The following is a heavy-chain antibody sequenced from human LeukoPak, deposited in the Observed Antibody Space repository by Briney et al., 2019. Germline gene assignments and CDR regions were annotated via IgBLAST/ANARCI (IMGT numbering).Heavy chain of an antibody. CDR1: GFTFSNFA. CDR2: IGGSGGST. Sequence: AGGSLRLSCAASGFTFSNFAMNWVRQAPGKGLEWVSTIGGSGGSTYYADSVKGRLTISRDNSKNTLYLQMNSLRAEDTAVYYCAKMVHTEQWLVPFDYWGQGTLVTVSS. J-gene: IGHJ4*02. D-gene: IGHD6-19*01. CDR3: AKMVHTEQWLVPFDY. V-gene: IGHV3-23*01.